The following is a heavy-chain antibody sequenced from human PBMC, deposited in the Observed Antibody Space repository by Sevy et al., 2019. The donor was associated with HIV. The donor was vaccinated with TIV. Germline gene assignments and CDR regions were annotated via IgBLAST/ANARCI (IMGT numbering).Heavy chain of an antibody. J-gene: IGHJ4*02. V-gene: IGHV4-34*01. CDR1: GGSFSNDD. D-gene: IGHD3-22*01. CDR3: ARWRGTRVTMMVVVTTGYFVN. CDR2: INHSGST. Sequence: SETLSLTCAVYGGSFSNDDWSWIRQPPGKGLEWIGEINHSGSTNYNPSLKSRCTISIDTSKNQFSLKQTSVTAADTAVYYCARWRGTRVTMMVVVTTGYFVNWGQGALVTVSS.